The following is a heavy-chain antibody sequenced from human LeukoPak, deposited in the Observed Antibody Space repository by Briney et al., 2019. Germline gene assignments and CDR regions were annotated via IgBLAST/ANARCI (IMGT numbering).Heavy chain of an antibody. CDR1: GGSISSGSYY. Sequence: PSETLSLTCTVSGGSISSGSYYWSWIRQPAGKGLEWIGRIYTSGSTNYNPSLKSRVTISVDTSKNQFSLKLSSVTAADTAVYYCARAVGYSSGLKWGQGTLVTVSS. CDR2: IYTSGST. V-gene: IGHV4-61*02. CDR3: ARAVGYSSGLK. J-gene: IGHJ4*02. D-gene: IGHD6-19*01.